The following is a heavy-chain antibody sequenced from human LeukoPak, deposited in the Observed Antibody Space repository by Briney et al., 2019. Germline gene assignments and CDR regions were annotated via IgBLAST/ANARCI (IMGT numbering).Heavy chain of an antibody. V-gene: IGHV4-34*01. D-gene: IGHD4-17*01. CDR2: INHSGST. Sequence: SETLSLTCAVYGGSFSGYYWSWIRQPPGKRLEWIGEINHSGSTNYNPSLKSRVTISVDTSKNQFSLKLSSVTAADTAVYYCARHYGGNSYYFDYWGQGTLVTVSS. CDR3: ARHYGGNSYYFDY. CDR1: GGSFSGYY. J-gene: IGHJ4*02.